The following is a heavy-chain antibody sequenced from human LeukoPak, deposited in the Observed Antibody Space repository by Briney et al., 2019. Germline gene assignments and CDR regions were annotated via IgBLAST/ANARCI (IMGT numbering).Heavy chain of an antibody. CDR2: ISGSGGST. CDR3: AKGSDYGGNSPNLDY. Sequence: PGGSLRLSCAASGFTFSSYGMSWVRQAPGKWLEWVPAISGSGGSTYYADSVKGRFTISRDNSKNTLYLQMNSLRAEDTAVYYCAKGSDYGGNSPNLDYWGQGTLVTVSS. CDR1: GFTFSSYG. J-gene: IGHJ4*02. D-gene: IGHD4-23*01. V-gene: IGHV3-23*01.